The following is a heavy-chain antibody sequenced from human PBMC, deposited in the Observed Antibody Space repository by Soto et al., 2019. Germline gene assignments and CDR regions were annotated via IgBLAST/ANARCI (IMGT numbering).Heavy chain of an antibody. V-gene: IGHV1-24*01. D-gene: IGHD6-13*01. Sequence: ASVKVSCKVSGYTLTELSMHWVRQAPGKGLEWMGGFDPEDGGTIYAQKFQGRVTMTEDTSTDTAYMELSSLRSEDTAVYYCATDRRLSSSSWPPYYYYGMDVWGQGTTVTVSS. CDR2: FDPEDGGT. CDR1: GYTLTELS. J-gene: IGHJ6*02. CDR3: ATDRRLSSSSWPPYYYYGMDV.